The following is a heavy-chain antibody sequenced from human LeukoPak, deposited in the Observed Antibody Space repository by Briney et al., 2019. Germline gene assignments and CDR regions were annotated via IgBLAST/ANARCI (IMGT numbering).Heavy chain of an antibody. Sequence: ASVKVSCKASGYTFTSYDINWVRQAPGQGLEWMGWMNPNSGNTGYAQKFQGRVTMTRNTSISTAYMELSSLRSEDTAVYYCARAYYYDSSGYNNWFDPWGQGTLVTVSS. J-gene: IGHJ5*02. CDR1: GYTFTSYD. V-gene: IGHV1-8*01. CDR3: ARAYYYDSSGYNNWFDP. CDR2: MNPNSGNT. D-gene: IGHD3-22*01.